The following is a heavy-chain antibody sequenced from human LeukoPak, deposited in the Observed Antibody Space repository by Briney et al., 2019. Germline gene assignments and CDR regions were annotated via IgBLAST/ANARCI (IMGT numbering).Heavy chain of an antibody. Sequence: GGSLRLSCAASGFIFSTYDMHWVRQAPGKGLEWVAVVSYDGSNIYHAASVQGRFTISRDNSKNTLYLQMNSLRAEDTAVCYCAKSLDAQAVADPFDYWGQGTLVTVSS. CDR1: GFIFSTYD. D-gene: IGHD6-19*01. CDR2: VSYDGSNI. CDR3: AKSLDAQAVADPFDY. J-gene: IGHJ4*02. V-gene: IGHV3-30*18.